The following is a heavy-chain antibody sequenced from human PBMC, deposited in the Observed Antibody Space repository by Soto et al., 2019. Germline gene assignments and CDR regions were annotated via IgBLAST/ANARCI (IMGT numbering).Heavy chain of an antibody. V-gene: IGHV3-43*01. CDR3: AKERYQLYYFDY. D-gene: IGHD2-2*01. CDR2: ISWDGGST. Sequence: GGSLRLSCAASGFTFDDYTMHWVRQAPGKGLEWVSLISWDGGSTYYADSVKGRFTISRDNSKNSLYLQMNSLRTEDTALYYCAKERYQLYYFDYWGQGTLVTVSS. CDR1: GFTFDDYT. J-gene: IGHJ4*02.